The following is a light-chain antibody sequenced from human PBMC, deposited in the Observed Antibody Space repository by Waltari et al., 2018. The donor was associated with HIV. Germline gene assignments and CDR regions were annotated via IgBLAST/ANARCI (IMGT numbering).Light chain of an antibody. CDR2: GAS. CDR3: QQYYKWPLT. V-gene: IGKV3D-15*01. Sequence: EIVMLQSPATLSVSPGERATLSFRASQSVSSKLAWYQQKPGQAPRLLIYGASTRSTGIPGRFSGSESGTEFILTISSLQSEDCAVYYCQQYYKWPLTFGQGTRLEIK. CDR1: QSVSSK. J-gene: IGKJ5*01.